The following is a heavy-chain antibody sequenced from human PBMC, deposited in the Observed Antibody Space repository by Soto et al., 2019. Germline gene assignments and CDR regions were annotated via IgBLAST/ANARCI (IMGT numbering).Heavy chain of an antibody. J-gene: IGHJ6*02. CDR1: GYSFTTYG. CDR2: ISGYNGVT. D-gene: IGHD2-8*01. CDR3: AKNGHPPYYYYGMDV. Sequence: ASVKVSCKASGYSFTTYGISWVRQAPGQGLEWMGWISGYNGVTNNAQKFQDRVTMTIDRSTTTAYLELRSLTSDDAAVYYCAKNGHPPYYYYGMDVWGQGTTVTVSS. V-gene: IGHV1-18*01.